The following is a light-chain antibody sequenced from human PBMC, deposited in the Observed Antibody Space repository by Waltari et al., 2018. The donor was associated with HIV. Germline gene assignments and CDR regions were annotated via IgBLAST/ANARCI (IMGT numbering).Light chain of an antibody. Sequence: SYVLTQPPSVSVAPGRPARFPWGENNIGRKSVHWYQQKPGQAPLLVLFDDSDRPSGIPERFSGSNSGNTATLTISRVEAGYEADYYCQVWDSSSDVVFGGGTKLTVL. V-gene: IGLV3-21*03. CDR3: QVWDSSSDVV. CDR1: NIGRKS. J-gene: IGLJ2*01. CDR2: DDS.